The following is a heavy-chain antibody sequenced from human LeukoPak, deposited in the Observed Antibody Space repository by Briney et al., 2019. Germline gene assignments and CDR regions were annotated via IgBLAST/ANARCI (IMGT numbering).Heavy chain of an antibody. CDR2: IFYTGTT. Sequence: SETLSLTCTVSGGSIKSSSYYWGWIHQPPGKGLEWIGSIFYTGTTYYNPSLKSRVTISVDTSKNQFSLKLSSVTAADTAVYYCARHLGQGSGSDAFDIWGQGTMVTVSS. CDR3: ARHLGQGSGSDAFDI. D-gene: IGHD6-19*01. V-gene: IGHV4-39*01. CDR1: GGSIKSSSYY. J-gene: IGHJ3*02.